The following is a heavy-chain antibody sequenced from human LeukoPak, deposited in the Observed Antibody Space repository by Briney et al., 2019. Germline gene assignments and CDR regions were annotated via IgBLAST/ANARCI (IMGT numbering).Heavy chain of an antibody. V-gene: IGHV1-18*01. CDR3: ARAAGYSSGWYGGWFDP. J-gene: IGHJ5*02. Sequence: ASVKVSCKASGYTFTSYGISWVRQAPGQGLEWIGWISAYNGNTNYAQKLQGRVTMTTDTSTSTAYMELRSLRSDDTAVYYCARAAGYSSGWYGGWFDPWGQGTLVTVSS. D-gene: IGHD6-19*01. CDR1: GYTFTSYG. CDR2: ISAYNGNT.